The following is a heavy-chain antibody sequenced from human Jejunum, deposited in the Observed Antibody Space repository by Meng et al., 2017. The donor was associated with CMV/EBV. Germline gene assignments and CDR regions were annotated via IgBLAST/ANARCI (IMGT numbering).Heavy chain of an antibody. D-gene: IGHD3-9*01. V-gene: IGHV3-48*02. Sequence: AASGFSFSIYSLHWVRQAPGKGLEWISYISSFSSTIYYADSVKGRFTVSRDDAQRSLFLQLNNLRDEDTAIYYCTRHHLSTGRDVWGQGTLVTVSS. CDR3: TRHHLSTGRDV. CDR1: GFSFSIYS. CDR2: ISSFSSTI. J-gene: IGHJ4*02.